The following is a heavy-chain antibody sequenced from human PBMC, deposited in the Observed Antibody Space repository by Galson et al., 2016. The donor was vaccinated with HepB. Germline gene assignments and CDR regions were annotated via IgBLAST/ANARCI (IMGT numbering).Heavy chain of an antibody. CDR3: ARESTGSYFD. D-gene: IGHD3-10*01. J-gene: IGHJ4*02. Sequence: SLRLSCAASGFILNSDWMNWVRQTPGKGLEWVANIRADGGVQYYVDSVRGRFTISRDSAKNSLYLQMSGLRVEETAVYYCARESTGSYFDWGQGTLVTVSS. V-gene: IGHV3-7*01. CDR2: IRADGGVQ. CDR1: GFILNSDW.